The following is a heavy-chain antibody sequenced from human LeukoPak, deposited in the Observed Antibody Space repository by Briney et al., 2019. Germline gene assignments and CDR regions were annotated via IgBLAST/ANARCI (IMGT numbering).Heavy chain of an antibody. CDR1: GFTFSSSA. J-gene: IGHJ4*02. D-gene: IGHD5-18*01. CDR2: LSGSGAST. V-gene: IGHV3-23*01. CDR3: ARDRRGYSGGGVDY. Sequence: GGSRRLSCAASGFTFSSSAMSWVRQAPGKGREWVSGLSGSGASTYYAYSVKGRFTISRDNSKNTLYLQMNSLRAQDTAVYYCARDRRGYSGGGVDYWGQGTLVTVSS.